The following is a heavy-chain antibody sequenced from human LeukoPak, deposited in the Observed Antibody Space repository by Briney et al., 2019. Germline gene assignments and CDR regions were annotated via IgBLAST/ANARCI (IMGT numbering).Heavy chain of an antibody. D-gene: IGHD3-10*01. J-gene: IGHJ4*02. V-gene: IGHV4-59*01. Sequence: SETLALTCTVSGGSISNYYLTWIRQPPGKGLEWIGYLSYSGRTNYNPSLKSRVTISVDRSKNQFSLKLSSVTAADTAVYYFPRGKYYHASGVCWGQGSLVTVSS. CDR1: GGSISNYY. CDR2: LSYSGRT. CDR3: PRGKYYHASGVC.